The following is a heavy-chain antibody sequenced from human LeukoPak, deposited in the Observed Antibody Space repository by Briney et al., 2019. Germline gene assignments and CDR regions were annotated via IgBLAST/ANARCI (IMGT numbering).Heavy chain of an antibody. D-gene: IGHD3-22*01. V-gene: IGHV4-39*07. J-gene: IGHJ4*02. CDR2: IYYSGST. CDR1: GASIISDTYY. CDR3: ARNFYASSDYYLDDFSFDF. Sequence: PSETLSLTCTVAGASIISDTYYWGWIRQPPGKGLEWIGSIYYSGSTYYSPSLKSRVTMSVDTSTNQWSRKVISVTAGDTALYYCARNFYASSDYYLDDFSFDFWGQGTLVTVSS.